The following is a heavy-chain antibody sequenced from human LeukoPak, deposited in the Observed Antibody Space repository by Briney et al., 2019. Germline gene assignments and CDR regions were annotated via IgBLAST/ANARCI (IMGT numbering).Heavy chain of an antibody. J-gene: IGHJ3*02. V-gene: IGHV3-30*02. Sequence: GGSLRLSCEASGFTFSSYDMHGVRQAPGKGLEWVAFIRDDGSNTYYADSVKGRFIISRDNTKNSLYLQMNSLRAEDTAVYYCAKDGGSDPDSFDIWGQGTMVTVSS. CDR3: AKDGGSDPDSFDI. D-gene: IGHD2-15*01. CDR1: GFTFSSYD. CDR2: IRDDGSNT.